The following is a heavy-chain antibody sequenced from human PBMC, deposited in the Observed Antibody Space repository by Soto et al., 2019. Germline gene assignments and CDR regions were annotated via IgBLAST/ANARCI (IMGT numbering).Heavy chain of an antibody. CDR1: GYTFTSYG. D-gene: IGHD3-22*01. CDR2: ISAYNGNT. V-gene: IGHV1-18*01. CDR3: ARGWSCYYDSSGYYPDY. J-gene: IGHJ4*02. Sequence: RASVKVSCKASGYTFTSYGISWVRQAPGQGLEWMGWISAYNGNTNYAQKLQGRVTMTTDTSTSTAYMELRSLRSDDTAVYYCARGWSCYYDSSGYYPDYWGQGTLVTVSS.